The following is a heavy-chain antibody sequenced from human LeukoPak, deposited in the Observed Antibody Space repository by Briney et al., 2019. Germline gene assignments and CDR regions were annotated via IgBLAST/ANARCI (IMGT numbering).Heavy chain of an antibody. Sequence: GESLKISCKGSGYSLTTYWISWVRQMPGKGLEWMGIIYPADSDTKYSPSFQGQVTISVDKSSNTAYLKWSSLQASDTAMYYCARSYDSSGYYVGLDYWGQGTLVTVSS. J-gene: IGHJ4*02. CDR2: IYPADSDT. D-gene: IGHD3-22*01. CDR3: ARSYDSSGYYVGLDY. CDR1: GYSLTTYW. V-gene: IGHV5-51*01.